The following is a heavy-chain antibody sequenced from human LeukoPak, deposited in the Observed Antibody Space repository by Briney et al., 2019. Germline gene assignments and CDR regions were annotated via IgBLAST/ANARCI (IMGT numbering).Heavy chain of an antibody. J-gene: IGHJ6*02. CDR3: ARTTYYYGSGSLMDV. Sequence: PGGSLRLSCAASGFTLSSYAMHWVRQAPGKGLEWVAVISYDGSNKFYADSVKGRFIISRDKSKNTLSLQMNSLRAEDTAAYYCARTTYYYGSGSLMDVWGQGTTVTVSS. CDR1: GFTLSSYA. V-gene: IGHV3-30-3*01. D-gene: IGHD3-10*01. CDR2: ISYDGSNK.